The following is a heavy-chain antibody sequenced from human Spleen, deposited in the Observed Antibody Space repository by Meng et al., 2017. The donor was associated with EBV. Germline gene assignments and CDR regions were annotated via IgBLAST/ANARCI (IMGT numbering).Heavy chain of an antibody. CDR1: VAPIGSNNW. J-gene: IGHJ4*02. Sequence: GPGPVVGNPQGTLSATGLVSVAPIGSNNWGTWVGTAPGKGLGWMGETFHGGGPKYNPSLKTRVTISLDRSQNQFSLKLRSVTAADTAVYYCARVGRIAGSDSWKLFNYWGQGTLVTVSS. V-gene: IGHV4-4*03. CDR2: TFHGGGP. CDR3: ARVGRIAGSDSWKLFNY. D-gene: IGHD3-10*01.